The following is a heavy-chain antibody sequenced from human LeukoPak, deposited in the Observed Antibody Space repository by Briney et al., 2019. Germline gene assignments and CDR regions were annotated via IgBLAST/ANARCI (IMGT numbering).Heavy chain of an antibody. CDR3: ARRPTITGTTLFDF. J-gene: IGHJ4*02. V-gene: IGHV3-74*01. D-gene: IGHD1-7*01. CDR2: INSDGSST. CDR1: GFTLSSYR. Sequence: PGGSLRLSCAASGFTLSSYRMHWVRQAPGKGLVWVSRINSDGSSTSYADSVKGRFTISRDNAKNTLYLQMNSLRAEDTAVYYCARRPTITGTTLFDFWGQGTLVTVSS.